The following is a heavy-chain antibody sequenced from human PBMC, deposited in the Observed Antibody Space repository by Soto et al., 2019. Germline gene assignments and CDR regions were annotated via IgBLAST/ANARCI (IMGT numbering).Heavy chain of an antibody. D-gene: IGHD6-19*01. Sequence: QVQLVESGGGVVQPGRSLRLSCAASGFTFSSYGMHWVRQAPGKGLEWVAVISYDGSNKYYADSVKGRFTISRDNSKNTLYLQMNGLRAEDTAVYYCAKDRDSSGWYRFHFDAFDIWGQGTMVTVSS. CDR3: AKDRDSSGWYRFHFDAFDI. V-gene: IGHV3-30*18. CDR2: ISYDGSNK. CDR1: GFTFSSYG. J-gene: IGHJ3*02.